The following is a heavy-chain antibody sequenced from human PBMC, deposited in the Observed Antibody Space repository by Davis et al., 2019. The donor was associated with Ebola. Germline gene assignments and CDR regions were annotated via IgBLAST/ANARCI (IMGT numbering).Heavy chain of an antibody. D-gene: IGHD3-22*01. CDR1: GGTFSSYT. CDR3: AREGYYYDSSGYYRRFDY. Sequence: SVKVSCKASGGTFSSYTISWVRQAPGQGLEWMGRIISVLGIASYAQKFQGRVTMTRDTSTSTVYMELSSLRSEDTAVYYCAREGYYYDSSGYYRRFDYWGQGTLVTVSS. V-gene: IGHV1-69*02. J-gene: IGHJ4*02. CDR2: IISVLGIA.